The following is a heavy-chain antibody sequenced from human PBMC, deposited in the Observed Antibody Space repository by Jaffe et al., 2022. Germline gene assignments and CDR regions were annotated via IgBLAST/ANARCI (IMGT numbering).Heavy chain of an antibody. D-gene: IGHD4-17*01. CDR3: ARGGGDAGLMDV. J-gene: IGHJ6*03. V-gene: IGHV4-59*01. CDR2: IYYSGST. Sequence: QVQLQESGPGLVKPSETLSLTCTVSGGSISSYYWSWIRQPPGKGLEWIGYIYYSGSTNYNPSLKSRVTISVDTSKNQFSLKLSSVTAADTAVYYCARGGGDAGLMDVWGKGTTVTVSS. CDR1: GGSISSYY.